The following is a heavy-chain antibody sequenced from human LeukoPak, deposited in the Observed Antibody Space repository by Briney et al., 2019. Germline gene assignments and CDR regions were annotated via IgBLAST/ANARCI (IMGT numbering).Heavy chain of an antibody. D-gene: IGHD5-12*01. V-gene: IGHV1-18*01. Sequence: GASVKVSCKASGGTFSSSAISWVRQAPGQGPEWMGWISAYSTYNGNTNYAQKFQGRVTMTTDTSTSTAYMELRSLRSDDTAVYYCTRDLGQWLLQGIFFDYWGQGTLVTVSS. J-gene: IGHJ4*02. CDR1: GGTFSSSA. CDR2: ISAYSTYNGNT. CDR3: TRDLGQWLLQGIFFDY.